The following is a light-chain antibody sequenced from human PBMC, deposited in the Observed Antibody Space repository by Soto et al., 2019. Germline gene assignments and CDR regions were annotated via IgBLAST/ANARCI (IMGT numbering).Light chain of an antibody. V-gene: IGKV4-1*01. Sequence: DIVMTQSPDSLAVSLGERATINCKSSQSVLYSSNNKNYLAWYQQKSGQPPKLLIYWASTRESGVPDRFSGSGSGTDFTLTISSLQAEDVAVYYCQQYYSSPPTFGGWTKVEIK. CDR3: QQYYSSPPT. J-gene: IGKJ4*01. CDR1: QSVLYSSNNKNY. CDR2: WAS.